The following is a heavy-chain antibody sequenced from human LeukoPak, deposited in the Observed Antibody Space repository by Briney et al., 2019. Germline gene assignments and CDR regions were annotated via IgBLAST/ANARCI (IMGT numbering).Heavy chain of an antibody. J-gene: IGHJ4*02. Sequence: SQTLSLTWAISGXSVSSISSTWNWIRQSPSRGLEWLGRTYYRSKWYNEYAVSVKSRITINPDTSKNQFSLQLNSVTPEDTAVYYCARYSAKRFDYWGQGTLVTVSS. CDR1: GXSVSSISST. CDR3: ARYSAKRFDY. CDR2: TYYRSKWYN. D-gene: IGHD4-11*01. V-gene: IGHV6-1*01.